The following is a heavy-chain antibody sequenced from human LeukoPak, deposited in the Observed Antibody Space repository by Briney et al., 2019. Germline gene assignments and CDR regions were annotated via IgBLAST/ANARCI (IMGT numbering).Heavy chain of an antibody. V-gene: IGHV3-66*02. CDR1: GFTVSNNY. D-gene: IGHD3-16*01. CDR2: IYSGDNT. Sequence: GGSMRLSCAASGFTVSNNYMGWVRQAPGKGLEWVSVIYSGDNTYYVESVKGRFTISRDNSKNTLFLQMNRLRAEDTAVYYCAGRRVLDASFDYWGQGTLVTVSS. J-gene: IGHJ4*02. CDR3: AGRRVLDASFDY.